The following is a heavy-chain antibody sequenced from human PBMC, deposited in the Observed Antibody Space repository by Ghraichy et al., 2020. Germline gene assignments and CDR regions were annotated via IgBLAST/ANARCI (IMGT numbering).Heavy chain of an antibody. CDR2: IYTSGST. J-gene: IGHJ4*02. V-gene: IGHV4-4*07. CDR3: AREAAGYSSGWGFDY. D-gene: IGHD6-19*01. CDR1: GGSISSYY. Sequence: SQTLSLTCTVSGGSISSYYWSWIRQPAGKGLEWIGRIYTSGSTNYNPSLKSRVTMSVDTSKNQFSLKLSSVTAADTAVYYCAREAAGYSSGWGFDYWGQGTLVTVSS.